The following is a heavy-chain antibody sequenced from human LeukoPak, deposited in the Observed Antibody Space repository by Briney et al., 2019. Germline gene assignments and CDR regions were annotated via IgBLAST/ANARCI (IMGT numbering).Heavy chain of an antibody. V-gene: IGHV4-34*01. Sequence: SETLSLTCAVYGGSFCGYYWSWIRQPPGKGLEWIGEINHSGSTNYNPSLKSRVTISVDTSKNQFSLKLSSVTAADTAVYYCASRRNYDILTGYPLYYFDYWGQGTLVTVSS. CDR1: GGSFCGYY. CDR3: ASRRNYDILTGYPLYYFDY. J-gene: IGHJ4*02. CDR2: INHSGST. D-gene: IGHD3-9*01.